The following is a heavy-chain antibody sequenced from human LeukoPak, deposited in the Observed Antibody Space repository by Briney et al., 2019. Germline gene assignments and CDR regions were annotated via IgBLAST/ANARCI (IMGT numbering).Heavy chain of an antibody. CDR3: ARGSTNPDY. CDR2: IYHSGST. Sequence: PSETLSLTCTVSGYSISSGYYWGWIRQPPGRGLEWIGSIYHSGSTYYNPSLKSRVTISVDTSKNQFSLKLSSVTAADTAVYYCARGSTNPDYWGQGTRVTVSS. J-gene: IGHJ4*02. V-gene: IGHV4-38-2*02. D-gene: IGHD2-8*01. CDR1: GYSISSGYY.